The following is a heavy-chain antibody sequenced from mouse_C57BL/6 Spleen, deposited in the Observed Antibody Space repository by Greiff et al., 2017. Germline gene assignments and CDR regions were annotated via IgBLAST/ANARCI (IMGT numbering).Heavy chain of an antibody. CDR1: GYTFTSYW. CDR2: IHPNGGST. J-gene: IGHJ2*01. Sequence: QVQLQQPGAELVKPGASVKLSCKASGYTFTSYWMHWVKQRPGQGLEWIGMIHPNGGSTNYNEKFKSKATLTVDKSSSTAYMQLSSLTSEDSAVYDCERRIYGSSPPCFDYWGQGTTLTVSS. CDR3: ERRIYGSSPPCFDY. D-gene: IGHD1-1*01. V-gene: IGHV1-64*01.